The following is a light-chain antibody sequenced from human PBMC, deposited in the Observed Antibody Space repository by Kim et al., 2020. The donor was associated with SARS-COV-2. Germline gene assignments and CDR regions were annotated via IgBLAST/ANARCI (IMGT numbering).Light chain of an antibody. Sequence: DIQMTQSPSSLSASVGDRVTITCQASQDISNYLNWYQQKPGKAPKLLIYDASNLETGVPSRFSGSGSGTDFTFTISSLQPEDIATYYCQQYDNRSIRLGQGTRREIK. CDR3: QQYDNRSIR. CDR1: QDISNY. J-gene: IGKJ5*01. V-gene: IGKV1-33*01. CDR2: DAS.